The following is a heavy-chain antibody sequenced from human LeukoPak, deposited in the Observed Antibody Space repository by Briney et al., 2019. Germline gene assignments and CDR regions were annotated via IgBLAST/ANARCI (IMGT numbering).Heavy chain of an antibody. D-gene: IGHD2-15*01. CDR3: AKGPGSGAYYYYYYMDV. CDR1: GFTFSSYA. V-gene: IGHV3-23*01. Sequence: QPGGSLRLSCAASGFTFSSYAMSWVRQAPGKGLEWVSAISGSGGSTYYADSVKGRFTISRDNSKNTLYLQMNSLRAEDTAVYYCAKGPGSGAYYYYYYMDVWGKGTTVTVSS. J-gene: IGHJ6*03. CDR2: ISGSGGST.